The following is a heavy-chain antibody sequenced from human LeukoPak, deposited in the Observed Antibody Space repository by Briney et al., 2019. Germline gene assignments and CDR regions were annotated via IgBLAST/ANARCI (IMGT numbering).Heavy chain of an antibody. CDR3: ARDGWSPDY. CDR1: GFTFSRYW. J-gene: IGHJ4*02. Sequence: GGSLRLSCAASGFTFSRYWMSWVRQAPGKGLEWVANIKQDGSEKYYVDSVKGRFTISRDDAKNSLYLQMNSLRAEDTAVYYCARDGWSPDYWGQGTLVTVSS. CDR2: IKQDGSEK. V-gene: IGHV3-7*01.